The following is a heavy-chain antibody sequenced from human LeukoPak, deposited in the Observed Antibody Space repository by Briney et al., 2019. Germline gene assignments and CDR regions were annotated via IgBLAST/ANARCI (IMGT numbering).Heavy chain of an antibody. CDR3: ARRYCSSTSCLIDY. J-gene: IGHJ4*02. CDR1: GFTFSSYE. V-gene: IGHV3-48*03. Sequence: GGSLRLTCAASGFTFSSYEMNWVRQAPGKGLEWVSYISSSGTTIYYADSVKGRFTISRDNAKNSLYLQMNSLRAEDTAVYYCARRYCSSTSCLIDYWGQGTLVTVSS. D-gene: IGHD2-2*01. CDR2: ISSSGTTI.